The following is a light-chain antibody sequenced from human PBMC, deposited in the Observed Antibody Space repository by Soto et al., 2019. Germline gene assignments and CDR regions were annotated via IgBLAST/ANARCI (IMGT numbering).Light chain of an antibody. V-gene: IGLV1-40*01. J-gene: IGLJ2*01. CDR3: QSYDISLSGVV. Sequence: QSVLTQPPSVSGAPGQRVTVSCAGSSSNIGAGYDVHWYQQFPGTAPKLLIYGNTNRPSGVPDRFSASKSGTSASLAITGLQAADEADYYCQSYDISLSGVVFGGGTQLTVL. CDR2: GNT. CDR1: SSNIGAGYD.